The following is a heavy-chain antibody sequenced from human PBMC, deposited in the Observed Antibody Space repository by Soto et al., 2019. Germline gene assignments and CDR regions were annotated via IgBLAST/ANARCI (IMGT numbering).Heavy chain of an antibody. CDR1: GFRLSNHF. D-gene: IGHD3-10*01. Sequence: GGSLRLSCVASGFRLSNHFMNWVRQAPGKGLEWVATIKEDGSEKYYVESVEGRFTISRDNAKNSLYLEVSNVRDGDTAVYYCARPRFRGMDVWGQGTTVTVSS. J-gene: IGHJ6*02. CDR2: IKEDGSEK. CDR3: ARPRFRGMDV. V-gene: IGHV3-7*03.